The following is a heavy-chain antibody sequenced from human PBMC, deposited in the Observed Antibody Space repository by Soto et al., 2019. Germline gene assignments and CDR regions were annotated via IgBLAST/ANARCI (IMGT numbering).Heavy chain of an antibody. J-gene: IGHJ4*02. CDR3: ARNVDTAMVKVPFDY. Sequence: PGESLKISCKGSGYSFTSYWISWVRQMPGKGLEWMGRIDPSDSYTNYSPSFQGHVTISADKSISTAYLQWSSLKASDTAMYYCARNVDTAMVKVPFDYWGQGTLVTVS. V-gene: IGHV5-10-1*01. CDR2: IDPSDSYT. D-gene: IGHD5-18*01. CDR1: GYSFTSYW.